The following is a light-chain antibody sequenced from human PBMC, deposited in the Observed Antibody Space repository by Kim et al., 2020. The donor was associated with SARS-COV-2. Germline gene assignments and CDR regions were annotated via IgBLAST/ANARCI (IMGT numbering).Light chain of an antibody. CDR2: YDS. J-gene: IGLJ3*02. CDR3: QVWDASNDQRV. Sequence: SYELTQPPSVSVAPGRTATLTCGGNRIGSKSVHWYQQKAGQAPVLVIYYDSDRPSGIPERFSGSNSGNTATLTISRVEAGDEADYYCQVWDASNDQRVFG. V-gene: IGLV3-21*04. CDR1: RIGSKS.